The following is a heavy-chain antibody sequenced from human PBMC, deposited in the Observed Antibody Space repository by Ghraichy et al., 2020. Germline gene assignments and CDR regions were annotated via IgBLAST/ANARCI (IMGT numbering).Heavy chain of an antibody. CDR2: IDYSGST. J-gene: IGHJ5*02. V-gene: IGHV4-39*01. CDR3: ARHKPPPYNWNYWFDP. Sequence: SETLSLTCSVSGGSISSSTYYWGWIRQPPGKGLEWIASIDYSGSTYYNASVKSRVTISVDTSKNQFSLKLSSVTAADTAVYYCARHKPPPYNWNYWFDPWGQGTLVTGSS. CDR1: GGSISSSTYY. D-gene: IGHD1-7*01.